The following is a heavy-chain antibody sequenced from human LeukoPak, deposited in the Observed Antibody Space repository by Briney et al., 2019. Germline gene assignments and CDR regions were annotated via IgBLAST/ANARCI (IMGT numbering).Heavy chain of an antibody. D-gene: IGHD2-2*03. CDR3: ARGEMDIVVVPAALFYYYYGMDV. CDR1: GFTFSSYW. Sequence: GGSLRLSCAASGFTFSSYWMHWVRQAPGKGLVWVSRINSDESSTSYADSVKGRFTISRDNAKNTLYLQMNSLRAEDTAVYYCARGEMDIVVVPAALFYYYYGMDVWGQGTTVTVSS. CDR2: INSDESST. V-gene: IGHV3-74*01. J-gene: IGHJ6*02.